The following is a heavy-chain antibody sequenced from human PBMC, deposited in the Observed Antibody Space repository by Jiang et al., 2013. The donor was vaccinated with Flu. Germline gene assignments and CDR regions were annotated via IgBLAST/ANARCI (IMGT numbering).Heavy chain of an antibody. CDR1: GGTFSSYA. V-gene: IGHV1-69*06. Sequence: SGAEVKKPGSSVKVSCKASGGTFSSYAISWVRQAPGQGLEWMGGIIPIFGTANYAQKFQGRVTITADKSTSTAYMELSSLRSEDTAVYYCARDGGFYDSSGYYYFYFDYWGQGTLVTVSS. CDR3: ARDGGFYDSSGYYYFYFDY. CDR2: IIPIFGTA. J-gene: IGHJ4*02. D-gene: IGHD3-22*01.